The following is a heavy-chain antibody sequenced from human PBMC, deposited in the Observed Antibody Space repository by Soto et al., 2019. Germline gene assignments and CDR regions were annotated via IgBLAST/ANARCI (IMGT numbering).Heavy chain of an antibody. CDR1: GYTFTSYG. V-gene: IGHV1-18*04. J-gene: IGHJ5*02. Sequence: GASVKVSCKASGYTFTSYGISWVRQAPGQGLEWMGWISAYNGNTNYAQKLQGRVTMTTDTSTSTAYMELRSLRSDDTAVYYCARVTGARPEDWFDPWGQGTLVTVSS. D-gene: IGHD6-6*01. CDR3: ARVTGARPEDWFDP. CDR2: ISAYNGNT.